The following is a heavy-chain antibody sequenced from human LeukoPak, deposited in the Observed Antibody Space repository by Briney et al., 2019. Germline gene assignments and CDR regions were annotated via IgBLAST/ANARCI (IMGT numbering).Heavy chain of an antibody. CDR3: ARERDNEYSYGFVLVS. CDR2: MYHSGTT. Sequence: SETLSLTCTVSGGSMNTYYWTWLRQPAGKGLEWLGRMYHSGTTNYNSPLYNPSLTSRVTMSVDGANNQFSLSPKSVTTSYTPIRLCARERDNEYSYGFVLVSWGEGSLVTVSS. V-gene: IGHV4-4*07. D-gene: IGHD5-18*01. J-gene: IGHJ1*01. CDR1: GGSMNTYY.